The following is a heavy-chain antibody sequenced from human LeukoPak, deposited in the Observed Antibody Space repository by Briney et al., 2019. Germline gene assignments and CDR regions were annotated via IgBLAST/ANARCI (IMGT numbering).Heavy chain of an antibody. D-gene: IGHD3-10*01. CDR2: TYHSGST. V-gene: IGHV4-30-2*01. CDR1: GGSISSGGYS. Sequence: SETLSLTCAVSGGSISSGGYSWSWIRQPPGKGLEWIGYTYHSGSTYYNPSLKSRVTISVDRSKNQFSLKLSSVTAADTAVYYCARVYGSGRRSGGNWFDPWGQGTLVTVSS. J-gene: IGHJ5*02. CDR3: ARVYGSGRRSGGNWFDP.